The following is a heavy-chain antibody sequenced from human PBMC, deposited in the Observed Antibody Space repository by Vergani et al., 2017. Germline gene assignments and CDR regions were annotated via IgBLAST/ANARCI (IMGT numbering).Heavy chain of an antibody. CDR3: ARSFTIFGVVTPYNWFDP. D-gene: IGHD3-3*01. V-gene: IGHV3-43D*04. Sequence: EVQLVESGGGLVQPGRSLRLSCAASGFTFDDYAMHWVRQAPGKGLEWVSLISWDGGSTYYAASVKGRFTISRDNSKNTLYLQMNSLRAEDTAVYYCARSFTIFGVVTPYNWFDPWGQGTLVTVSS. CDR1: GFTFDDYA. J-gene: IGHJ5*02. CDR2: ISWDGGST.